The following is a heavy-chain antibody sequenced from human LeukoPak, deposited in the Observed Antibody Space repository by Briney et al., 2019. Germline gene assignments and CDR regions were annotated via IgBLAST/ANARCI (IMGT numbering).Heavy chain of an antibody. J-gene: IGHJ6*02. CDR3: ARGRLEAVGYCSGGSCSYRYYYYYGMDV. CDR2: IIPILGIA. V-gene: IGHV1-69*04. Sequence: SVKVSCKASGGTFSSYAISWVRQAPGQGLEWMGRIIPILGIANYAQKFQGRVTITADKSTSTAYMELSSLRSEDTAVYYCARGRLEAVGYCSGGSCSYRYYYYYGMDVWGQGTTVTVSS. CDR1: GGTFSSYA. D-gene: IGHD2-15*01.